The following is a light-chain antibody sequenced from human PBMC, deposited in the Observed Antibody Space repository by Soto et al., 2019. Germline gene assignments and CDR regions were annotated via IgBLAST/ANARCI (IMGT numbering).Light chain of an antibody. J-gene: IGKJ1*01. CDR1: QSVNSDC. V-gene: IGKV3-20*01. CDR2: GAS. Sequence: EIVLTQSPGTLSLSPGERATLSCRASQSVNSDCLAWYQQKPGQAPRLPIYGASSRATGISDRFSGSGSGTVFTLPISRLGPEGFAVHYCLQDGSSPRTFGQGTKVEIK. CDR3: LQDGSSPRT.